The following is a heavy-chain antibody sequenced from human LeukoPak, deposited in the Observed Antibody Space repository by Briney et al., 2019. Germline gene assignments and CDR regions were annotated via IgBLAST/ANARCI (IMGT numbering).Heavy chain of an antibody. CDR1: GYSISSGYY. CDR2: IYHSGST. Sequence: SETLSLTCTVSGYSISSGYYWGWIRPPPGKGLEWIGSIYHSGSTYYNPSLKSRVTISVDTSKNQFSLKLSSVTAADTAVYYCARSGSSWSNDYFDYWGQGTLVTVSS. D-gene: IGHD6-13*01. CDR3: ARSGSSWSNDYFDY. J-gene: IGHJ4*02. V-gene: IGHV4-38-2*02.